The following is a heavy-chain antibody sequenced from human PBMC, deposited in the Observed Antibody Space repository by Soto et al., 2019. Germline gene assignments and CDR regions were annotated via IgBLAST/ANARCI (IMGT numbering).Heavy chain of an antibody. CDR1: GFSLTSGGVG. J-gene: IGHJ6*04. D-gene: IGHD1-1*01. CDR3: IYRRQLYYSHCLEV. CDR2: IYCNEDR. V-gene: IGHV2-5*01. Sequence: SVPTLVNPTQTLTLTCPFSGFSLTSGGVGVGWIRQPPGRFLEWLAAIYCNEDRRPSPSLESRLTITKDTSKKQVVLIMTNMEPVDTATYYCIYRRQLYYSHCLEVLGKGTTVTVCS.